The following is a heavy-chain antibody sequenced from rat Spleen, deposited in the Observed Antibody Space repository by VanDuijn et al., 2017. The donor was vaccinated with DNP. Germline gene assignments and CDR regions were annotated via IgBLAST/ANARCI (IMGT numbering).Heavy chain of an antibody. Sequence: EVRLVESGGDLVQPGRSLKLSCVASGFTFKNYWMTWVRQGPGEGLEWVASITSGGGSTYYPDSVKGRFTISRDTAKNTLYLQMNSLTSEDTATYYCARVQYNSGLFNYWGQGVMVTVSS. V-gene: IGHV5-31*01. CDR3: ARVQYNSGLFNY. J-gene: IGHJ2*01. D-gene: IGHD4-3*01. CDR2: ITSGGGST. CDR1: GFTFKNYW.